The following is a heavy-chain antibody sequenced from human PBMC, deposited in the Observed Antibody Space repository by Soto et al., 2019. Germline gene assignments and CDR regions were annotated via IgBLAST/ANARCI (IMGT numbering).Heavy chain of an antibody. CDR2: VFWNDDK. V-gene: IGHV2-5*01. CDR1: GFSFGVSGVG. J-gene: IGHJ4*02. CDR3: ARAYTYDFDH. Sequence: QITLKESGPTLVKPTQTLMLTCTFSGFSFGVSGVGVGWIRQPPGRALEWLGLVFWNDDKRYSPSLESRLTLTKDTSNNQVVLTVTNLDPGDTGTYYCARAYTYDFDHWGQGTLVTVSS. D-gene: IGHD2-21*01.